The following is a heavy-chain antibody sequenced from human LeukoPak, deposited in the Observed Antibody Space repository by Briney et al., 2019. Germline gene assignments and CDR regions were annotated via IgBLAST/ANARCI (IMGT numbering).Heavy chain of an antibody. CDR3: AKDPRGSYSRDYYYYMHV. CDR1: GFTFSSYG. J-gene: IGHJ6*03. CDR2: IWYDGSNK. V-gene: IGHV3-33*06. Sequence: PGGSLRLSCAASGFTFSSYGMHWVRQAPGKGLEWVAVIWYDGSNKYYADSVKGRFTISRDNSKNTLYLQMNSLRAEDAAVYYCAKDPRGSYSRDYYYYMHVWGKGTTVTVSS. D-gene: IGHD1-26*01.